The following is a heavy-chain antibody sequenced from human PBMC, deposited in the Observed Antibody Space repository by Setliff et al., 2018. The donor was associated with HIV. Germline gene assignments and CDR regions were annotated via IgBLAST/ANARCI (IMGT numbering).Heavy chain of an antibody. Sequence: GASVKVSCKASGGTFSSYAISWVRQAPGQGLEWMGGIIPIFGTANYAQKFQGRVTITADESTSTAYMELSSLRSEDTAVYYCASPTTVTGDGYGFALDYWGQGTLVTVSS. D-gene: IGHD4-17*01. CDR1: GGTFSSYA. CDR3: ASPTTVTGDGYGFALDY. J-gene: IGHJ4*02. V-gene: IGHV1-69*13. CDR2: IIPIFGTA.